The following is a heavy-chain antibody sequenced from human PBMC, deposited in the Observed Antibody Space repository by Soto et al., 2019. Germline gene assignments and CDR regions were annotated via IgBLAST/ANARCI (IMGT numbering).Heavy chain of an antibody. J-gene: IGHJ4*02. V-gene: IGHV4-34*01. Sequence: PSETLSLTCAVYGGSFSGYYWSWIRQPPGKGLEWIGEINHSGSTNHNPSLKSRVTISVDTSKNQFSLKLSSVTAADTAVYYCARGIIRDDIFTGYSYDYWSQGTLVTDSS. CDR2: INHSGST. CDR1: GGSFSGYY. D-gene: IGHD3-9*01. CDR3: ARGIIRDDIFTGYSYDY.